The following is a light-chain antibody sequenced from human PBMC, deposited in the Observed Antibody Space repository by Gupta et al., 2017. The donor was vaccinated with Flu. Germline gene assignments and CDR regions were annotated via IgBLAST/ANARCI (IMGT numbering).Light chain of an antibody. CDR1: QRVSSK. CDR2: GAS. CDR3: QQYNNWPLIT. Sequence: ATLSVSPEERATLSCRASQRVSSKLAWYQQKPGQAPRLLIYGASNRDTGIPARFSGSGSGTELTLTISSRQSEDLAVYYCQQYNNWPLITFGQGTRLEIK. J-gene: IGKJ5*01. V-gene: IGKV3-15*01.